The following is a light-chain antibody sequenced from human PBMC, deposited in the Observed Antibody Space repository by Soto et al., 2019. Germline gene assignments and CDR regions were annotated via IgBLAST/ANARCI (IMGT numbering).Light chain of an antibody. CDR3: QQYNNGPGGT. Sequence: EIVMTQSPATLSVSPGERATLSCRASQSVSSNLAWYQQKPGQAPRLLIYGASTRATGIPASFSGSGFGTDFTLPFSSLQSEDFAVYYCQQYNNGPGGTFGQGTKVDIK. V-gene: IGKV3-15*01. CDR2: GAS. CDR1: QSVSSN. J-gene: IGKJ1*01.